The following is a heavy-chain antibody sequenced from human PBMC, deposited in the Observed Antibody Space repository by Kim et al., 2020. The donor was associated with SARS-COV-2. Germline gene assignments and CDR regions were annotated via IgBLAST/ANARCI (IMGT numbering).Heavy chain of an antibody. J-gene: IGHJ6*02. D-gene: IGHD6-13*01. V-gene: IGHV4-39*01. CDR1: GGSISSSSYY. CDR3: ARRGFVAAEPAHYYYGMDV. Sequence: SETLSLTCTVSGGSISSSSYYWGWIRQPPGKGLEWIGSIYYSGSTYYNPSLKSRVTISVDTPKNQFSLKLSSVTAADTAVYYCARRGFVAAEPAHYYYGMDVWGQGTTVTVSS. CDR2: IYYSGST.